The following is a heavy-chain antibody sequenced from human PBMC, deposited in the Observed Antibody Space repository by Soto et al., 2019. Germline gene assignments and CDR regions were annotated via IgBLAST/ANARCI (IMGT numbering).Heavy chain of an antibody. CDR3: ARGFNCNKVTPGY. D-gene: IGHD1-20*01. CDR1: GDSISSGGYY. CDR2: IYYSGDT. Sequence: QVQLQESGPGLVKPSQTLSLTCTVSGDSISSGGYYWSWIRQHPGKGLECIAYIYYSGDTYYNPSLKSRATISVDTSKNQFSLKLRSVTAADTAVYFCARGFNCNKVTPGYWGQGTPVTVSS. V-gene: IGHV4-31*03. J-gene: IGHJ4*02.